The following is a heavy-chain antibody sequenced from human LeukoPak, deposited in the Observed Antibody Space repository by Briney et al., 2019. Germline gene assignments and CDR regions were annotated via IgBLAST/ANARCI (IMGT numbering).Heavy chain of an antibody. V-gene: IGHV4-34*01. J-gene: IGHJ4*02. Sequence: PSETLSLTCAVYGGSFSGYYWSWIRQPPGKGLEWIGEINHSGSTNYNPSLKSRVTISVDTSKNQFSLKLSSVTAADTAVYYCARHGGWYVRYFDYWGQGTLVTVSS. CDR2: INHSGST. CDR3: ARHGGWYVRYFDY. CDR1: GGSFSGYY. D-gene: IGHD6-19*01.